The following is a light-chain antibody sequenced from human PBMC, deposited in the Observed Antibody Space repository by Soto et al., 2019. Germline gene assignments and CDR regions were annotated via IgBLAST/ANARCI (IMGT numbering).Light chain of an antibody. CDR3: MQSTHIPPT. Sequence: DVVMTQTPLSLSVAPGQPASISCKSSQSLLHITGETFLFWYLQKPGQSPQLLSYEVSSWDSGVPDRFSGSGSGTDFTLEISRVETDDVGIYYCMQSTHIPPTFGQGTRLGIE. CDR1: QSLLHITGETF. J-gene: IGKJ5*01. V-gene: IGKV2-29*03. CDR2: EVS.